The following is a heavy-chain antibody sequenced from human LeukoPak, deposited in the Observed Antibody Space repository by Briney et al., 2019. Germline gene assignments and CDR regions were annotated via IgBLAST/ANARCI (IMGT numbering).Heavy chain of an antibody. CDR1: GYAFSDHF. Sequence: ASVTVSCKGSGYAFSDHFIQWVRHAPGQGLEWMGWISPKSGATNYAQKFQGRVTMTRDTSISTVYMELSRLSTDDTAVYYCLSIDRGQGTAVTVSS. J-gene: IGHJ6*02. CDR2: ISPKSGAT. V-gene: IGHV1-2*02. CDR3: LSID. D-gene: IGHD3-16*02.